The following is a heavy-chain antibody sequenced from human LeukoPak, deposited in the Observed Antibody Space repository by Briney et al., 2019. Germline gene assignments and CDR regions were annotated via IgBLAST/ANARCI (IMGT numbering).Heavy chain of an antibody. CDR1: GFTFSSYW. V-gene: IGHV3-7*01. CDR3: ARGPLSTGNYYYFDL. D-gene: IGHD1-26*01. J-gene: IGHJ4*02. CDR2: IKQDGSEK. Sequence: GSLRLSCAASGFTFSSYWMSWVRQAPGKGLEWVANIKQDGSEKYYVDSVKGRFTISRDNAKNSLYLQMNSLRAEDTAVYYCARGPLSTGNYYYFDLWGQGTLVTVSS.